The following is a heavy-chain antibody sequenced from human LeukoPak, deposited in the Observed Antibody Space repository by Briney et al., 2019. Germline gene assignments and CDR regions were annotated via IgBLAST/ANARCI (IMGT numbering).Heavy chain of an antibody. V-gene: IGHV3-30*18. CDR2: MSYDGNNR. CDR3: AKERVRGVIFDAFDI. D-gene: IGHD3-10*01. CDR1: GFTFSSYA. Sequence: PGGSLRLSCLASGFTFSSYAMHWVGQPPAKGWEGVAVMSYDGNNRYYTASVKGRFTISRDNSKNTVYLQMNSLRAEDTAVYYCAKERVRGVIFDAFDIWGQGTMVTVSS. J-gene: IGHJ3*02.